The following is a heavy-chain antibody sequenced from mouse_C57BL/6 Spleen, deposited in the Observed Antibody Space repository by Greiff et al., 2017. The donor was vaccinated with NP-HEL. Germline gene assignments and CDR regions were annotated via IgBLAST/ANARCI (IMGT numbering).Heavy chain of an antibody. D-gene: IGHD1-1*01. CDR3: AKTPITTVVEEGYWYFDV. J-gene: IGHJ1*03. V-gene: IGHV2-3*01. Sequence: QVQLKESGPGLVAPSQSLSITCTVSGFSLTSYGVSWVRQPPGKGLEWLGVIWGDGSTHYHSALISRLSISKDNSKSQVFLKLNSLQTDDTATYYCAKTPITTVVEEGYWYFDVWGTGTTGTVSS. CDR2: IWGDGST. CDR1: GFSLTSYG.